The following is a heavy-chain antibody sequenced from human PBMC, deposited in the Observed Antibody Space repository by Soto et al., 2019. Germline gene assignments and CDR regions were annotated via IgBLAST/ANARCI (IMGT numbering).Heavy chain of an antibody. CDR3: ARLMATTGFYYYYGMDV. CDR2: IDPSDSYT. CDR1: GYSFTIYC. V-gene: IGHV5-10-1*01. Sequence: RGESVKSAGKGSGYSFTIYCISWVLQMPWKGLEWMGRIDPSDSYTNYSPSFQGHVTISADKSISTAYLQWSSLKASDTAMYYCARLMATTGFYYYYGMDVWGQGTTVTVSS. J-gene: IGHJ6*02. D-gene: IGHD5-12*01.